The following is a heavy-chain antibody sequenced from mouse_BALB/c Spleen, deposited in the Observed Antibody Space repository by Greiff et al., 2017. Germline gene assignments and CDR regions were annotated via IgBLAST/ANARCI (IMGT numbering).Heavy chain of an antibody. CDR3: AREGDGYYDAMDY. J-gene: IGHJ4*01. D-gene: IGHD2-3*01. CDR2: ISSGGST. V-gene: IGHV5-6-5*01. Sequence: EVKVVESGGGLVKPGGSLKLSCAASGFTFSSYAMSWVRQTPEKRLEWVASISSGGSTYYPDSVKGRFTISRDNARNILYLQMSSLRSEDTAMYYCAREGDGYYDAMDYWGQGTSVTVSS. CDR1: GFTFSSYA.